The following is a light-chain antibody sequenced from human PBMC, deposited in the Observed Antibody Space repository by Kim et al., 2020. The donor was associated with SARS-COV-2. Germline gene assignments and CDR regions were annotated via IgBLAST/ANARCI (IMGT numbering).Light chain of an antibody. J-gene: IGLJ2*01. V-gene: IGLV2-23*02. CDR3: SSYAGSTSFAV. CDR2: EVD. CDR1: SSDVGTYNL. Sequence: QSNTITCTGASSDVGTYNLVSWYKQHPDKAPQLIIYEVDKRPSGVSHRCSGAKSGNTASLTISGLQAEDEADYYCSSYAGSTSFAVFGGGTKLTVL.